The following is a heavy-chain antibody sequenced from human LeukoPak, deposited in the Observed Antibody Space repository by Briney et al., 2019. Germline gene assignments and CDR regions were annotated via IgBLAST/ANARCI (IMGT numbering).Heavy chain of an antibody. CDR2: INPNSGGT. D-gene: IGHD2-21*02. Sequence: ASVKVSCKASGYTFTGYYMHWVRQAPGQGLEWMGWINPNSGGTNYAQKFLGRITMTRDTSITTAYMELSRLRSDDTAVYYCASATTYCGADCYPLDAFEIWGQGTMVTVSS. J-gene: IGHJ3*02. CDR1: GYTFTGYY. V-gene: IGHV1-2*02. CDR3: ASATTYCGADCYPLDAFEI.